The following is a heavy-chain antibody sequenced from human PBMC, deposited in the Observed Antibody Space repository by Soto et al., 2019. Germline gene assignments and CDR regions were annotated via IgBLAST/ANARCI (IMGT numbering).Heavy chain of an antibody. CDR3: AKDGRDFYLDY. CDR2: ISSDGTNK. V-gene: IGHV3-30*18. Sequence: QVQLVESGGGVVQPGGSLRLSCAASGFTFSSYGMHWVRQAPGKGLEWVTFISSDGTNKYYEDSVKGRFTISRDNSKYTLFLHLNSLRTEDTAVYYCAKDGRDFYLDYWGQGTLVTVSS. CDR1: GFTFSSYG. D-gene: IGHD2-21*01. J-gene: IGHJ4*02.